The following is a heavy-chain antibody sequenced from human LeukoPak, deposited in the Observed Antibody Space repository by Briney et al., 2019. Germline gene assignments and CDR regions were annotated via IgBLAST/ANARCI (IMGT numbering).Heavy chain of an antibody. V-gene: IGHV3-73*01. J-gene: IGHJ3*02. D-gene: IGHD1-26*01. CDR1: GFTFSGSA. Sequence: PGGSLRLPCAASGFTFSGSAMHWVRQASGKGLEWVGRIRSKANSYATAYAASVKGRFTISRDDSKNTAYLQMNSLKTEDTAVYYCTRLVGANDAFDIWGQGTMVTVSS. CDR2: IRSKANSYAT. CDR3: TRLVGANDAFDI.